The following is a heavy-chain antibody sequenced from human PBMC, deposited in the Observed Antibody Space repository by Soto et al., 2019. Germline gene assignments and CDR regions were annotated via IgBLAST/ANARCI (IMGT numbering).Heavy chain of an antibody. V-gene: IGHV1-18*01. J-gene: IGHJ6*02. CDR2: ISAYNGNT. Sequence: GASVKVSCKASGYTFTSYGISWVRQAPGQGLEWMGWISAYNGNTNYAQKLQGRVTMTTDTSTSTAYMELRSLRSDDTAVYYCARTYDSSGYYSYYYYYGMDVWGQGTTVTVSS. D-gene: IGHD3-22*01. CDR1: GYTFTSYG. CDR3: ARTYDSSGYYSYYYYYGMDV.